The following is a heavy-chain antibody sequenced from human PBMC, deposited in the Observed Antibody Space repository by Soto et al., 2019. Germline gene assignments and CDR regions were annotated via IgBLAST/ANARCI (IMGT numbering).Heavy chain of an antibody. CDR2: IYYTGST. V-gene: IGHV4-61*01. D-gene: IGHD7-27*01. CDR1: GGSVSSGSYY. CDR3: AREHSGYGMDV. Sequence: SLTCTVSGGSVSSGSYYWSWIRQPPGKGLEWIGYIYYTGSTNYNPSLKSRVTISVDTSKNQFSLKLSSVTAADTAVYYCAREHSGYGMDVWGQGTTVTVSS. J-gene: IGHJ6*02.